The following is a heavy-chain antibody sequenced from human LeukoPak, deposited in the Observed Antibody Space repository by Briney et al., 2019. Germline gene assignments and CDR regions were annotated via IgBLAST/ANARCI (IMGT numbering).Heavy chain of an antibody. CDR2: ISSSSSTI. V-gene: IGHV3-11*01. CDR1: GFTFSDYY. D-gene: IGHD3-3*01. J-gene: IGHJ6*03. CDR3: ASTRITIFGVVDYYYMDV. Sequence: GGSLRLSCAASGFTFSDYYMSWIRQAPGKGLEWVSYISSSSSTIYYADSVKGRFTISRDNAKNSLYLQMNSLRAEDTAVYYCASTRITIFGVVDYYYMDVWGKGTTVTVSS.